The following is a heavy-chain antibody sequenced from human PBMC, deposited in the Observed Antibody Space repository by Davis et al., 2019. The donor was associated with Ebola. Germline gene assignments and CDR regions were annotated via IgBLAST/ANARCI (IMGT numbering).Heavy chain of an antibody. CDR3: ERSNRWRNYYYYYYMDV. CDR2: ISSSSSYI. V-gene: IGHV3-21*04. CDR1: GFTFSIFA. Sequence: GESLKISCAASGFTFSIFALSWVRQAPGKGLEWVSSISSSSSYIYYADSVKGRFTISRDNAKNSLYLQMNSLRAEDTAVYYCERSNRWRNYYYYYYMDVWGKGTTVTVSS. D-gene: IGHD2/OR15-2a*01. J-gene: IGHJ6*03.